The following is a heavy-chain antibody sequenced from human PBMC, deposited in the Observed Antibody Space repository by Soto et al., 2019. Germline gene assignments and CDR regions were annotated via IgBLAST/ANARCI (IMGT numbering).Heavy chain of an antibody. V-gene: IGHV2-5*02. CDR2: IYWDDDK. Sequence: QITLKESGPTLVKPTQTLTLTCTFSGFSLSTSGVGVGWIRQPPGKALEWLALIYWDDDKRYSPSLKSRLTITKATSKNQVVLTMTNMDPVDTATYYCAHSKSPDGSGYYSDAFDIWGQGTMVTVSS. D-gene: IGHD3-22*01. CDR3: AHSKSPDGSGYYSDAFDI. J-gene: IGHJ3*02. CDR1: GFSLSTSGVG.